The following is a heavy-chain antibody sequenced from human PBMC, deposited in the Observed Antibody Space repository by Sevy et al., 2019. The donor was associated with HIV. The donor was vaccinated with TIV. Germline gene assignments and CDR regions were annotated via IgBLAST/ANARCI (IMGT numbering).Heavy chain of an antibody. J-gene: IGHJ6*02. CDR2: ISYDGSNK. Sequence: GGSLRLSCAASGFTFSSYGMHWVRQAPGKGLEWVAVISYDGSNKYYADSVKGRFTISRDNSKNTLYLQMNSLRAEDTAVYYCATALPIAVAGPPLGYGMDVWGQGTTVTVSS. V-gene: IGHV3-30*03. D-gene: IGHD6-19*01. CDR3: ATALPIAVAGPPLGYGMDV. CDR1: GFTFSSYG.